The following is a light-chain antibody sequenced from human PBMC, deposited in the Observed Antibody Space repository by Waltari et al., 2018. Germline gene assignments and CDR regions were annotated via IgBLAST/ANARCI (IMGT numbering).Light chain of an antibody. CDR2: DVS. Sequence: QSALTQPASVSGSPGQSITISCTGTCYDVGHYNYVSWYQHRPGKSPKLIIYDVSYRPSGVANRFSGSKSGSTASLTISGLQAEDEADYHCSSYTSSSTVGVLFGGGTKLTVL. V-gene: IGLV2-14*03. CDR1: CYDVGHYNY. J-gene: IGLJ2*01. CDR3: SSYTSSSTVGVL.